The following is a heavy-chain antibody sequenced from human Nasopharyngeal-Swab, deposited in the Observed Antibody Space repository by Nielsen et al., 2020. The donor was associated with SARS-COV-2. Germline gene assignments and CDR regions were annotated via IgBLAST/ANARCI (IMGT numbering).Heavy chain of an antibody. V-gene: IGHV3-48*01. Sequence: WIRQPPGKGMEWVSYISGSSGTINYVDSVKGRFTISRDNAKNPLYLQMNSLRAEDTAVYYCARDSPITIFGVVITTPVDYWGQGTLVTVSS. J-gene: IGHJ4*02. CDR2: ISGSSGTI. CDR3: ARDSPITIFGVVITTPVDY. D-gene: IGHD3-3*01.